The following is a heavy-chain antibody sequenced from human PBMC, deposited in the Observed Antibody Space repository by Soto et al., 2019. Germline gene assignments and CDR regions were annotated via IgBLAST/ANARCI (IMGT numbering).Heavy chain of an antibody. CDR1: GFTFSSYW. D-gene: IGHD1-7*01. Sequence: EVQLVESGGGLVQPGGSLRLSCAASGFTFSSYWMSWVRQAPGKGLEWVANIKQDGSEKYYVDSVKGRFTISRDNAKNSLYLQMNSLRAEDTAVYYCARDRDWNYESYFDYWGQGTLVTVSS. CDR2: IKQDGSEK. CDR3: ARDRDWNYESYFDY. V-gene: IGHV3-7*05. J-gene: IGHJ4*02.